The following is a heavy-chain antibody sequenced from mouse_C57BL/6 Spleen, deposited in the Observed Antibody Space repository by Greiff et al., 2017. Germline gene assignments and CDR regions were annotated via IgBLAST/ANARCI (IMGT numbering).Heavy chain of an antibody. J-gene: IGHJ4*01. V-gene: IGHV1-64*01. Sequence: QVQLQQPGAELVKPGASVKLSCKASGYTFTSYWMHWVKQRPGQGLEWIGMIHPNSGSTNYNEKFKSKATLTVDKSSSTAYMQLSSLTSEDSAVXYGARSTTVVAYYAMDYWGQGTSVTVSS. CDR3: ARSTTVVAYYAMDY. CDR1: GYTFTSYW. D-gene: IGHD1-1*01. CDR2: IHPNSGST.